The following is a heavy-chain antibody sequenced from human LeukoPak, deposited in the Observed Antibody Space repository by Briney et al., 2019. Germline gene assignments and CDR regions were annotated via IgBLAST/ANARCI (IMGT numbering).Heavy chain of an antibody. D-gene: IGHD3-3*01. CDR3: ARIAYDALGSYYYGKDV. CDR1: GGSISSGPYY. Sequence: TLSLTCTVSGGSISSGPYYWIWIRQHPGKGLEWIGYITYSGNTYYYPALNSRVTVSLDTSKTQFSLKLSSVTAADTAVYYCARIAYDALGSYYYGKDVWGQGTTVTVSS. V-gene: IGHV4-31*03. J-gene: IGHJ6*02. CDR2: ITYSGNT.